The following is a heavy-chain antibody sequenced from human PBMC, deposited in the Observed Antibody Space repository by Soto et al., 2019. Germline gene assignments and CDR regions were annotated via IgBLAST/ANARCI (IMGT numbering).Heavy chain of an antibody. V-gene: IGHV3-74*01. CDR1: GFTFSSYW. CDR3: ARVRFLEWLFMATGGFDP. Sequence: GGSLRLSCAASGFTFSSYWMHWVRQAPGKGLVWVSRINSDGSSTSYADSVKGRFTISRDNAKNTLYLQMNSLRAEDTAVYYCARVRFLEWLFMATGGFDPWGQGTLVTVSS. CDR2: INSDGSST. J-gene: IGHJ5*02. D-gene: IGHD3-3*01.